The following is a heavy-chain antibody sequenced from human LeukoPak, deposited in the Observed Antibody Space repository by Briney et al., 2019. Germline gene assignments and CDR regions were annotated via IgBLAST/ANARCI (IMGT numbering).Heavy chain of an antibody. Sequence: GGSLRLSYAASGFTVSSNYMSWVRQAPGKGLEWVSVIYSGGSTYYADSVKGRFTISRDNSKNTLYLQMNSLRAEDTAVYYCARASRYYDSSGYYQNLFDYWGQGTLVTVSS. CDR3: ARASRYYDSSGYYQNLFDY. CDR1: GFTVSSNY. V-gene: IGHV3-53*01. CDR2: IYSGGST. J-gene: IGHJ4*02. D-gene: IGHD3-22*01.